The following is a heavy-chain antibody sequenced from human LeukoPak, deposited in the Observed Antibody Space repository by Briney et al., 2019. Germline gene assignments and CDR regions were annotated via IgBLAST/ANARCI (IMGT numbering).Heavy chain of an antibody. V-gene: IGHV1-8*01. CDR2: MNPNSGNT. J-gene: IGHJ6*03. CDR3: ARGRRIAARLYYYYYMDV. CDR1: GYTFTSYD. D-gene: IGHD6-6*01. Sequence: GASVKVSCKASGYTFTSYDINWVRQATGQGLEWMGWMNPNSGNTGYAQKFQGRVTMTRNTSISTAYTELSSLRSEDTAVYYCARGRRIAARLYYYYYMDVWGKGTTVTVSS.